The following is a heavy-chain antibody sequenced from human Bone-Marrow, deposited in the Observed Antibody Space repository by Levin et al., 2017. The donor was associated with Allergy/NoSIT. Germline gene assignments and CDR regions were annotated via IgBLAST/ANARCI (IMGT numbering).Heavy chain of an antibody. V-gene: IGHV3-23*01. D-gene: IGHD1-26*01. CDR2: ISGRST. CDR3: AKESSGSYADY. CDR1: GFTFSSYA. J-gene: IGHJ4*02. Sequence: GGYLRLSCAASGFTFSSYAMSWVRQAPGKGLEWVSAISGRSTYYADSVKGRFTISRDNSKNTLYLQMNSLRAEDTAVYYCAKESSGSYADYWGQGTLVTVSS.